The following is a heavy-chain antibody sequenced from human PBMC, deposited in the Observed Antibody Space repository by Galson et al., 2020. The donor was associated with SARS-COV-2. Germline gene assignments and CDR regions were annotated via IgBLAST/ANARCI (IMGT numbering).Heavy chain of an antibody. CDR1: GFTFSDYY. D-gene: IGHD6-13*01. J-gene: IGHJ4*02. CDR3: ARDGYSSSEPYDHIFDY. CDR2: ISSSSSYT. Sequence: KIGESLKISCAASGFTFSDYYMSWIRQAPGKGLEWVSYISSSSSYTNYADSVKGRFTISRDNAKTSLYLQMNSLRADDTAVYYCARDGYSSSEPYDHIFDYGGQGTLVTVSS. V-gene: IGHV3-11*05.